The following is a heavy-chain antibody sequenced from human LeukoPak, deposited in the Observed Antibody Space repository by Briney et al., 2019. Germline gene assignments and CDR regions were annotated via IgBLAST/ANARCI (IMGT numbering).Heavy chain of an antibody. V-gene: IGHV3-43*02. D-gene: IGHD3-22*01. CDR2: ISGDGGST. Sequence: PGGSLRLSCAASGFTFDDYAMHWVRQAPGKGLEWVSLISGDGGSTYYADSVKGRFTISRDNSKNSLYLQMNSLRTEDTALYYCAKDIGADYYDSSGPFDYWGQGTLSPSPQ. CDR1: GFTFDDYA. CDR3: AKDIGADYYDSSGPFDY. J-gene: IGHJ4*02.